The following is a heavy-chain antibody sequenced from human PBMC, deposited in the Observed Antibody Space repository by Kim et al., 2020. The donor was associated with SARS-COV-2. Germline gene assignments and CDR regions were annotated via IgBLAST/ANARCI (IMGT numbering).Heavy chain of an antibody. J-gene: IGHJ5*02. D-gene: IGHD6-13*01. Sequence: SETLSLTCAVYGGSFSGYYWSWIRQPPGKGLEWIGEINHSGSTNYNPSLKSRVTISVDTSKNQFSLKLGSVTAADTAVYYCARGQYFSSWYGVRDWFDPWGQGTLVTVSS. CDR2: INHSGST. CDR3: ARGQYFSSWYGVRDWFDP. CDR1: GGSFSGYY. V-gene: IGHV4-34*01.